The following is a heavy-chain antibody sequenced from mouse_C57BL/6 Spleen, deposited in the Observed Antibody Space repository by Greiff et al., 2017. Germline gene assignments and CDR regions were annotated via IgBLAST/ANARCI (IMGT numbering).Heavy chain of an antibody. J-gene: IGHJ1*03. CDR2: ISSGGSYT. V-gene: IGHV5-6*01. CDR1: GFTFSSYG. Sequence: EVKLMESGGDLVKPGGSLKLSCAASGFTFSSYGMSWVRQTPDKRLEWVATISSGGSYTYYPDSVKGRFTISRDNAKNTLYLQMSSLKSEDTAMYYCARHRGNGNGYFDVWGTGTTVTVSS. CDR3: ARHRGNGNGYFDV. D-gene: IGHD2-1*01.